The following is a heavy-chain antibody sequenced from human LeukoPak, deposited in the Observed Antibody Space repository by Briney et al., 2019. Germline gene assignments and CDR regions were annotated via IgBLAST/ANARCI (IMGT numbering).Heavy chain of an antibody. J-gene: IGHJ3*02. CDR1: GGSISSSSYY. Sequence: SETLSLTCTVSGGSISSSSYYWGWIRQPPGKGLEWIGSIYYSGSTYYNPSLKSRVTISVDTSKNQFSLKLSSVTAADTAVYYCARLWFGGAFDIWGQGTMVTVSS. V-gene: IGHV4-39*01. D-gene: IGHD3-10*01. CDR2: IYYSGST. CDR3: ARLWFGGAFDI.